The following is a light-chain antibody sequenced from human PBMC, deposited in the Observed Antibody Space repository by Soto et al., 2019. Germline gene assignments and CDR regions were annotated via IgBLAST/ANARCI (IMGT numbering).Light chain of an antibody. Sequence: DIQMTQSPSSLSASVGVRVTSTCQDSQGISNYLNWYQQKPGKAPKLLIYDASNLETGVPSRFSGSGSGTDFTFTISSLQPEDIATYYCQQYDDLPLTFGQRTKLEIK. J-gene: IGKJ2*01. CDR1: QGISNY. CDR2: DAS. CDR3: QQYDDLPLT. V-gene: IGKV1-33*01.